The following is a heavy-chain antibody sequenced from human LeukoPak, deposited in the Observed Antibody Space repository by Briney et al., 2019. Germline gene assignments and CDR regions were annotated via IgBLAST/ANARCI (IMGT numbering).Heavy chain of an antibody. CDR3: ARALEMATIRNWFDP. Sequence: IIPILGIPNYAQKFQGRVTITADKSTSTAYMELSSLRSEDTAVYYCARALEMATIRNWFDPWGQGTLVTVSS. V-gene: IGHV1-69*04. CDR2: IIPILGIP. D-gene: IGHD5-24*01. J-gene: IGHJ5*02.